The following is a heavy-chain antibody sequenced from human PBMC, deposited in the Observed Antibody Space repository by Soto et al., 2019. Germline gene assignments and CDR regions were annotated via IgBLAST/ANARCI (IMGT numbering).Heavy chain of an antibody. J-gene: IGHJ5*02. CDR3: ARETFYSSSSGYNWLDP. CDR2: IYSGGST. Sequence: PGGSLRLSCAASGFTVSSYYMRWVRQAPGKGLEWVSVIYSGGSTYYADSVKGRFTISRDNSKNTLYLQMDSLRAEDTAMYYCARETFYSSSSGYNWLDPWGQGTLVTVSS. D-gene: IGHD6-6*01. CDR1: GFTVSSYY. V-gene: IGHV3-66*01.